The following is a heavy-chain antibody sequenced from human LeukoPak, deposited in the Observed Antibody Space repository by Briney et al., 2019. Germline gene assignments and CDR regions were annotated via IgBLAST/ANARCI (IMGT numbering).Heavy chain of an antibody. D-gene: IGHD3-16*01. CDR1: GDSISNYY. V-gene: IGHV4-59*01. Sequence: SETLSLTCTVSGDSISNYYWSWIRQPPGKGLEWIGYIYYSGSTNYNPSLKSRVTISVDTSKNQFSLKLNSVTAADTAVYYCARSVLGAYYFDYWGQGNLVTVSS. CDR3: ARSVLGAYYFDY. CDR2: IYYSGST. J-gene: IGHJ4*02.